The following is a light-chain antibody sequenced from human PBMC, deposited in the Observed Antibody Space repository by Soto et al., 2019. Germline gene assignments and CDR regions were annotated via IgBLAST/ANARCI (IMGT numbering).Light chain of an antibody. CDR3: SSYTSSSTLVV. V-gene: IGLV2-14*01. J-gene: IGLJ2*01. Sequence: QSALTQPASVSGSPGQSITISCTGTSSDVGGYNYVSWYQQHPGKAPKLMIYEVSNRPSGVSNRFSGSKSGNTASLTISGLQAEEGADYNCSSYTSSSTLVVFGGGTKLTVL. CDR1: SSDVGGYNY. CDR2: EVS.